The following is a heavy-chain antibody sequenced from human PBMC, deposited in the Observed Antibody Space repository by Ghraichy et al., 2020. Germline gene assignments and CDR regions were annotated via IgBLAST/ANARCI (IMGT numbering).Heavy chain of an antibody. V-gene: IGHV3-30*04. D-gene: IGHD5-18*01. CDR2: ISYDGSNK. CDR1: GFTFSSYA. Sequence: GESLNISCAASGFTFSSYAMHWVRQAPGKGLEWVAVISYDGSNKYYADSVKGRFTISRDNSKNTLYLQMNSLRAEDTAVYYCARGSRIQLWLRGGIDYWGQGTLVTVSS. J-gene: IGHJ4*02. CDR3: ARGSRIQLWLRGGIDY.